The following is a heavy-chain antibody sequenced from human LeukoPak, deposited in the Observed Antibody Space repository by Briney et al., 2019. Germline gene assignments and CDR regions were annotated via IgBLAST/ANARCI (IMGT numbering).Heavy chain of an antibody. D-gene: IGHD1-26*01. CDR1: GFTFDAYA. Sequence: GGSLRLSCEAYGFTFDAYAMHWDRQAPGNGLEWGSLINKDGSATYYADSVKGRFTISRDNSKNSLYLQMNSLRSEDTALYYCATWAFYHSLDVWGQGTTVTVSS. CDR2: INKDGSAT. J-gene: IGHJ6*02. CDR3: ATWAFYHSLDV. V-gene: IGHV3-43*02.